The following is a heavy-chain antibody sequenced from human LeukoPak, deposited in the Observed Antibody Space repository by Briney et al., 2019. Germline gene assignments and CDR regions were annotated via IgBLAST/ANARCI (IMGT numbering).Heavy chain of an antibody. J-gene: IGHJ4*02. Sequence: PGESLKISCKGSGYSFTSYWIGWVRQMPGKGLEWMGIIYPGDSDTRYSPSFQGQVTISADKSISTAYLQWSSLKASDTAMYYCARQERFGDLLALYYFDYWGQGTLVTVSS. CDR1: GYSFTSYW. CDR3: ARQERFGDLLALYYFDY. CDR2: IYPGDSDT. D-gene: IGHD3-10*01. V-gene: IGHV5-51*01.